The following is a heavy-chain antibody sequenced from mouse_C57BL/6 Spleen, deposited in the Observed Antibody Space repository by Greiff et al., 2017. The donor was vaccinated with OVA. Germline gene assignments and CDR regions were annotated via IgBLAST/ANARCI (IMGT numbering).Heavy chain of an antibody. CDR3: ARPYYGSYSFDY. J-gene: IGHJ2*01. Sequence: EVKLQESGGGLVKPGGSLKLSCAASGFTFSDYGMHWVRQAPEKGLEWVAYISSGSSTIYYADTVKGRFTISRDNAKNTLFLQMTRLRSEDTAMYYCARPYYGSYSFDYWGQGTTLTVSS. D-gene: IGHD1-1*01. V-gene: IGHV5-17*01. CDR2: ISSGSSTI. CDR1: GFTFSDYG.